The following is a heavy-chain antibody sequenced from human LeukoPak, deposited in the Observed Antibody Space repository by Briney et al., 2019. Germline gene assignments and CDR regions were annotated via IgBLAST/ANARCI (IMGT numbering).Heavy chain of an antibody. Sequence: AGGSLRLSCAASGFTFSSYSMNWVRQAPGKGLEWVSYISSSSSTIYYADSGKGRFTISRDNAKNSLYLQMNSLRAEDTAVYYCARDQQGITIFGVRSSNRNYGMDVWGQGTTVTVSS. CDR2: ISSSSSTI. D-gene: IGHD3-3*01. CDR1: GFTFSSYS. J-gene: IGHJ6*02. CDR3: ARDQQGITIFGVRSSNRNYGMDV. V-gene: IGHV3-48*01.